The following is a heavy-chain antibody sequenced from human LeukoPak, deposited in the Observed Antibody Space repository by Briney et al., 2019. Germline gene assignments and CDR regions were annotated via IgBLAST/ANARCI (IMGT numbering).Heavy chain of an antibody. CDR1: GYTFTSYD. CDR3: ARGRTRSSTSCLGY. Sequence: ASVKVSRKASGYTFTSYDINWVRQATGQGLEWMGWMNPNSGNTGYAQKFQGRVTITRNTSISTAYMELSSLRSEDTAVYYCARGRTRSSTSCLGYWGQGTLVTVSS. CDR2: MNPNSGNT. D-gene: IGHD2-2*01. V-gene: IGHV1-8*03. J-gene: IGHJ4*02.